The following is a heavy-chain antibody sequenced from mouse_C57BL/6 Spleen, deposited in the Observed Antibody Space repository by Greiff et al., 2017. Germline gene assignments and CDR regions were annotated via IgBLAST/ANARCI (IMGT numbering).Heavy chain of an antibody. CDR3: TKAMDY. CDR2: IDPENGDT. CDR1: GFNIKDDY. J-gene: IGHJ4*01. V-gene: IGHV14-4*01. Sequence: VHVKQSGAELVRPGASVKLSCTASGFNIKDDYMHWVKQRPEQGLEWIGWIDPENGDTEYASKFQGKATITADTSSNTAYLQLSSLTSEDTAVYYCTKAMDYWGQGTSVTVAS.